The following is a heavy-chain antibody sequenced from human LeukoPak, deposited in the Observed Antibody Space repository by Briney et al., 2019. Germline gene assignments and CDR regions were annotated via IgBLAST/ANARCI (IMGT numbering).Heavy chain of an antibody. CDR1: GVTFSGSA. CDR2: IRSTANGYAT. V-gene: IGHV3-73*01. D-gene: IGHD3-10*01. Sequence: GGSLRLSCAASGVTFSGSALHWVRQAPGKGLEWVWRIRSTANGYATAYAASVKGRFTNSRDDSKNTAYLQMDSLKTEDTAVYYCTGNYYGSGSYADFDYWGQGTLVTVSS. J-gene: IGHJ4*02. CDR3: TGNYYGSGSYADFDY.